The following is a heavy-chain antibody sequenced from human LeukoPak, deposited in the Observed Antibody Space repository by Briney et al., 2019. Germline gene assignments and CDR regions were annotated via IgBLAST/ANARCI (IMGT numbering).Heavy chain of an antibody. D-gene: IGHD5-18*01. V-gene: IGHV4-59*08. J-gene: IGHJ6*02. CDR3: VRHQPWDTAMGPVMNV. CDR1: GGSISNYY. CDR2: IYYSGSA. Sequence: SETLSLTCTVPGGSISNYYWSWIWQPPGKGLEWIGSIYYSGSANYNPSLKSRVTISVDTSENHFSLKLSSVTAADTAAYYCVRHQPWDTAMGPVMNVWGQGTTVTVSS.